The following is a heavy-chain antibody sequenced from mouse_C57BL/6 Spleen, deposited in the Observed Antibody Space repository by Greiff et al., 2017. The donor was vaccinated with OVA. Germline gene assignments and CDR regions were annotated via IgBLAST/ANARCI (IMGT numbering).Heavy chain of an antibody. Sequence: VKLQQPGAELVRPGSSVKLSCKASGYTFTSYWMHWVKQRPIQGLEWIGNIDPSDSETHYNQKFKDKATLTVDKSSSTAYMQLSSLTSEDSTVYYCARTTVVARGYFDVWGTGTTVTVSS. V-gene: IGHV1-52*01. D-gene: IGHD1-1*01. CDR3: ARTTVVARGYFDV. CDR1: GYTFTSYW. J-gene: IGHJ1*03. CDR2: IDPSDSET.